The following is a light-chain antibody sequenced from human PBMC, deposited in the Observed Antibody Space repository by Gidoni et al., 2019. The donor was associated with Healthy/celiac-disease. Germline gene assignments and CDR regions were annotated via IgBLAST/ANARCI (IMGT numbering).Light chain of an antibody. J-gene: IGKJ2*01. CDR1: QSVSSSY. CDR2: GAS. V-gene: IGKV3-20*01. CDR3: QQYGSSPRVT. Sequence: EIVLTQSPGTLPLSPGERATLSCRASQSVSSSYLAWYKQKPGQAPRLLIYGASSRATGIPDRFSGSGSGTDFTLTISRLEPEDFAVYYCQQYGSSPRVTFGQGTKLEIK.